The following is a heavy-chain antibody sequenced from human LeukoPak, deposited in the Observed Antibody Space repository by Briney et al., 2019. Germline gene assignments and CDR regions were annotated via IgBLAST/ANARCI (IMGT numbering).Heavy chain of an antibody. V-gene: IGHV4-30-2*01. Sequence: SETLSLTCTVSGGSISSGGYSWSWIRQPPGKGLEWIGYIYHSGSTYYNPSLKSRVTISVDRSKNQFSLKLSSVTAADTAVYYCARGGKLTIFGVWGQGTLVTVSS. D-gene: IGHD3-3*01. J-gene: IGHJ4*02. CDR3: ARGGKLTIFGV. CDR1: GGSISSGGYS. CDR2: IYHSGST.